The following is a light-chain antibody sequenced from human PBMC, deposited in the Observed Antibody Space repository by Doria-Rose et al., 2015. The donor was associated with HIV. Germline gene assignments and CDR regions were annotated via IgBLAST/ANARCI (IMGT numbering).Light chain of an antibody. CDR1: TW. CDR2: EAS. J-gene: IGKJ1*01. CDR3: QQYNSYWT. Sequence: TWLAWYQQIPGKAPKLLIYEASSLGSGVPSRFSGSGSGTEFTLTINSLQPDDFATYYCQQYNSYWTFGQGTKVEIK. V-gene: IGKV1-5*03.